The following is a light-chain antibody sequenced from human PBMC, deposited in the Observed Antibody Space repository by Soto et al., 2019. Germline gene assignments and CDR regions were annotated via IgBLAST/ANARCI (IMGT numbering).Light chain of an antibody. CDR1: QSTSIN. Sequence: DIQMTQSPSSLSASVGDRVTITCRASQSTSINLSWYQQKPGKAPQLLIYAASSLQSGVPSRFSGGGSGTDFTLTISSLQPEDFAFYYCQQCSTTLYNFGHGTNLEIK. J-gene: IGKJ2*01. CDR2: AAS. CDR3: QQCSTTLYN. V-gene: IGKV1-39*01.